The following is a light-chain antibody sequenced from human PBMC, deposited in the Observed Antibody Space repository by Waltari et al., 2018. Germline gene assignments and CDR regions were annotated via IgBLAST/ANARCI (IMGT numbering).Light chain of an antibody. V-gene: IGKV4-1*01. CDR3: QHFYNSPFT. CDR2: WAS. J-gene: IGKJ4*01. Sequence: DIVMTQLPDSLAVSLRVRAPINSMSSPSVFFRPNSKNYLSWFQQKPGQPPKLLISWASTRESGVPDRFSGSGSGTDFTLTISSLQAEDVALYYCQHFYNSPFTFGGGTKVEIK. CDR1: PSVFFRPNSKNY.